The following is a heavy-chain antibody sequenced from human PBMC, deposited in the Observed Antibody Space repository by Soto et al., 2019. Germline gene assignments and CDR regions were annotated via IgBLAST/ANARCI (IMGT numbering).Heavy chain of an antibody. J-gene: IGHJ4*02. D-gene: IGHD6-13*01. Sequence: GGSLRLSCAASGFTFSNYAVTWVRQAPGKGLEWVSTISGSGGSTYYADSVKGRFTISRDNSKNTLYLQMNSLRAEDTAVYYFAKDQGSSWYEIDYWGQGTLVTGSS. V-gene: IGHV3-23*01. CDR1: GFTFSNYA. CDR2: ISGSGGST. CDR3: AKDQGSSWYEIDY.